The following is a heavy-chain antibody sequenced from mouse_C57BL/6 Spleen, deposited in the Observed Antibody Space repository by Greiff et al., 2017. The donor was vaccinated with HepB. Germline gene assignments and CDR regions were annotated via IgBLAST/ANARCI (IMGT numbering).Heavy chain of an antibody. CDR1: GYTFTSYW. CDR2: IDPSDSYT. D-gene: IGHD2-4*01. J-gene: IGHJ3*01. CDR3: ARGDYPAWFAY. Sequence: VQLQQPGAELVRPGTSVKLSRKASGYTFTSYWMHWVKQRPGQGLEWIGVIDPSDSYTNYNQKFKGKATLTVDTSSSTAYLQLSSLTSEDSAVYYCARGDYPAWFAYWGQGTLVTVSA. V-gene: IGHV1-59*01.